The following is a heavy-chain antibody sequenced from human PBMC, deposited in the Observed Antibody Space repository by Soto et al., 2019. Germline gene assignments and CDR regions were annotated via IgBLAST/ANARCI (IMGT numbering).Heavy chain of an antibody. CDR3: ARSQGSSTSLEIYYYYYYGMDV. V-gene: IGHV1-69*01. J-gene: IGHJ6*02. Sequence: QVQLVQSGAEVKKPGSSVKVSCKASGGTFSSYAISWVRQAPGQGLEWMGGIIPISDTTNYAQKFQGRVTITAEESTSTAYMELMSLRSEDTAVYYCARSQGSSTSLEIYYYYYYGMDVWGQGTTVTVSS. CDR2: IIPISDTT. D-gene: IGHD2-2*01. CDR1: GGTFSSYA.